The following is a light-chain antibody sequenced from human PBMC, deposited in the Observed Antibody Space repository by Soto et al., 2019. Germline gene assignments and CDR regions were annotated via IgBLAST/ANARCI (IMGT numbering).Light chain of an antibody. CDR3: SLYTSSSTRYV. CDR1: TSNIGRHD. J-gene: IGLJ1*01. Sequence: QSVLTQPPSASGTPGQRVTISCSGSTSNIGRHDVYWYQHLPGTAPKVLIYRDNQRPSGVPERFSGSKSGTSASLAISGLQAEDEADYYCSLYTSSSTRYVFGTGTKLTVL. V-gene: IGLV1-47*01. CDR2: RDN.